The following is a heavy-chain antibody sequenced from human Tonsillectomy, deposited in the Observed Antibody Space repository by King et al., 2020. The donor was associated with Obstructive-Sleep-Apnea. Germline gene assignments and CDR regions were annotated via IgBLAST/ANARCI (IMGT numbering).Heavy chain of an antibody. CDR2: IKQDGSEK. V-gene: IGHV3-7*01. J-gene: IGHJ4*02. D-gene: IGHD3-22*01. CDR3: AREGYDSSGYYPDY. CDR1: GFTFSSYW. Sequence: QLVQSGGGLVQPGGSLRLSCAASGFTFSSYWMSWVRQAPGKGLEWVANIKQDGSEKYYVDSVKGRFTISRDNAKNSLYLQMNSLRAEDTAVYYCAREGYDSSGYYPDYWGQGTLVTVSS.